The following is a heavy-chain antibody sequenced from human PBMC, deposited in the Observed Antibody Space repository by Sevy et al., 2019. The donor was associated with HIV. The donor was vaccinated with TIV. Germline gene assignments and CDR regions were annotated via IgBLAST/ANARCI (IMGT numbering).Heavy chain of an antibody. Sequence: GGSLRLSCEASGFTFSYAWMNWLRQAPGKGLEWVGRIKSNADGGAIDYAAPVKGRFTISRDDSKNTLYLKMNSLKIEDTAVYYCTTDPIIVLLVTDGMDVWGQWTTVTVSS. V-gene: IGHV3-15*01. CDR1: GFTFSYAW. CDR2: IKSNADGGAI. D-gene: IGHD2-8*02. CDR3: TTDPIIVLLVTDGMDV. J-gene: IGHJ6*02.